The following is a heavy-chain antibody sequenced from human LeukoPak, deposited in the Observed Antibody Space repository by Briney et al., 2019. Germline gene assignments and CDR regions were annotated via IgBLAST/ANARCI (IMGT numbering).Heavy chain of an antibody. D-gene: IGHD6-19*01. CDR1: GFTFSSYG. CDR3: AKDRSSGWYSLQH. V-gene: IGHV3-30*18. CDR2: ISYDGSNK. J-gene: IGHJ1*01. Sequence: GGSLRLSCAASGFTFSSYGMHWVRQAPGKGLEWVAVISYDGSNKYYADSAKGRFTISRDNSKNTLYLQMNSLRPEDTAVYYCAKDRSSGWYSLQHWGQGTLVSVSS.